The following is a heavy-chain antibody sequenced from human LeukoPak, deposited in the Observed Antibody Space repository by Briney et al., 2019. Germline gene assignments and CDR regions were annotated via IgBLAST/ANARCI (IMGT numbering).Heavy chain of an antibody. CDR3: ARDLPDVLTGYSDNAFDI. J-gene: IGHJ3*02. D-gene: IGHD3-9*01. CDR2: IKQDGSDK. Sequence: GGSLRLSCAASGFTFSGYSMNWVRQAPGKGLEWVANIKQDGSDKNYVESVKGRFTISRDNTKKLLFLQMNSLRAEDTAVYYCARDLPDVLTGYSDNAFDIWGQGTMVTVSS. CDR1: GFTFSGYS. V-gene: IGHV3-7*03.